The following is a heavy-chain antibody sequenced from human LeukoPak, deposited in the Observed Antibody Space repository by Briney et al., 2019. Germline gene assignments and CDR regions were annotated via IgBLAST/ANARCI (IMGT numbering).Heavy chain of an antibody. V-gene: IGHV3-33*03. CDR2: IWYDGTKK. J-gene: IGHJ4*02. Sequence: GGSLRLSCAASGFTFSSYTMNWVRQAPGKGLEWVAVIWYDGTKKYYADSVKDRFTISRDSSENKVYLQMNSLIDEDTAVYYCASRPSNGVVGPLDYWGRGTLVTVSS. CDR3: ASRPSNGVVGPLDY. D-gene: IGHD2-21*01. CDR1: GFTFSSYT.